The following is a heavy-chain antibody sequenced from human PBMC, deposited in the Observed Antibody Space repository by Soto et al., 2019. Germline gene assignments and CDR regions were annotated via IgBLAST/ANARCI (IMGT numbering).Heavy chain of an antibody. D-gene: IGHD3-3*01. CDR1: GYSISSGYY. CDR3: ARLSVITIFGVVIIPGRVDP. J-gene: IGHJ5*02. V-gene: IGHV4-38-2*01. Sequence: SETLSLTCAVSGYSISSGYYWGWIRQPPGKGLEWIGSIYHSGSTYYNPSLKSRVTISVDTSKNQLSLKLSSVTAADTAVYYCARLSVITIFGVVIIPGRVDPPGQGTLVTVSS. CDR2: IYHSGST.